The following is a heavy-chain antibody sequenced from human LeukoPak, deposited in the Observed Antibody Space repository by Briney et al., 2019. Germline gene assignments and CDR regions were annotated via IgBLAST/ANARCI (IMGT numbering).Heavy chain of an antibody. CDR2: ISYDGSNK. CDR3: ARDVIAAAGQYYYYYYGMDV. Sequence: GGSLRLSCAASGFTFSSYAMHWVRQAPGKGLEWVAVISYDGSNKYYADSVKGRFTISRDNSKNTLYLQMNSLRAEDTAVYYCARDVIAAAGQYYYYYYGMDVWGQGTTVTVSS. J-gene: IGHJ6*02. D-gene: IGHD6-13*01. CDR1: GFTFSSYA. V-gene: IGHV3-30-3*01.